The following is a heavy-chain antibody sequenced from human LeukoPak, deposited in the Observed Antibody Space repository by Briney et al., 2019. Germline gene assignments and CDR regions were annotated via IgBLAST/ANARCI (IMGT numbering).Heavy chain of an antibody. Sequence: SETLSLTCNVSGGSIRGYYWSWIRQPPGKGLEWIGYIYSSGSTNYNPSLKSRVTMSVDTSKNQFSLKLSSVTAADTAVYYCARDLAAAGTIDPWGQGTLVTVSS. CDR1: GGSIRGYY. CDR3: ARDLAAAGTIDP. D-gene: IGHD6-13*01. V-gene: IGHV4-59*01. CDR2: IYSSGST. J-gene: IGHJ5*02.